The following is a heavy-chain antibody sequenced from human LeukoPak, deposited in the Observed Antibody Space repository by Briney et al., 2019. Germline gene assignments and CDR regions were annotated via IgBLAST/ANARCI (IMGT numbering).Heavy chain of an antibody. Sequence: GASVKVSLKASGYIFTSYPIHWVRQAPGQRLEWMGWINTGNGSTKYSQKFEGRVTVTRDTSATAAYMDLSSLRSEDTAVYYCARDRAMAYYWGQGTLVTVSS. CDR3: ARDRAMAYY. CDR1: GYIFTSYP. J-gene: IGHJ4*02. D-gene: IGHD5-18*01. CDR2: INTGNGST. V-gene: IGHV1-3*04.